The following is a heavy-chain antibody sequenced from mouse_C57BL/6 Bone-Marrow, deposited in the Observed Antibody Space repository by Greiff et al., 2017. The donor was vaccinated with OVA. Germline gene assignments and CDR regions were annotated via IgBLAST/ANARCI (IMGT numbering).Heavy chain of an antibody. Sequence: VQLQQSGAELVRPGASVKLSCKASGYTFTDYYINWVKQRPGQGLEWIARIYPGSGNTYYNEKFKGKATLTAEKSSSTAYMQLSSLTSEDSAVYFCARGRVLPDYWGQGTTLTVSS. CDR3: ARGRVLPDY. D-gene: IGHD1-1*01. CDR1: GYTFTDYY. CDR2: IYPGSGNT. V-gene: IGHV1-76*01. J-gene: IGHJ2*01.